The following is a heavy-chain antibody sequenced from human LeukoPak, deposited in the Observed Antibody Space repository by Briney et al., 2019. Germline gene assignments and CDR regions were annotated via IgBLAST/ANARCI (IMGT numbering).Heavy chain of an antibody. CDR2: IYYSGST. J-gene: IGHJ1*01. CDR1: GGSISSSSYY. Sequence: KPSETLSLTCTVSGGSISSSSYYWGWIRQPPGKGLEWIGSIYYSGSTYYNPSLKSRVTISVDTSKNQFSLKLSSVTAADTAVYYCARDYYDSSGYYGRAEDEYFQHWGQGTLVTVSS. V-gene: IGHV4-39*07. CDR3: ARDYYDSSGYYGRAEDEYFQH. D-gene: IGHD3-22*01.